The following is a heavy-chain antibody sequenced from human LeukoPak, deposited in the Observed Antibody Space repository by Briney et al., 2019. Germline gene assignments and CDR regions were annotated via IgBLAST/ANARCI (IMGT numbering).Heavy chain of an antibody. J-gene: IGHJ2*01. CDR2: ITSNGGTT. Sequence: GGSLRLSCAASGLTFSNYAMSWVRQAPGKGLEWVSSITSNGGTTYYADSVKGRFTISRDNSKNTLYLQMNSLRVEDTAVYSCAKGPYCSGSTCYWYFKFWGRGTLVTVSS. CDR3: AKGPYCSGSTCYWYFKF. V-gene: IGHV3-23*01. D-gene: IGHD2-15*01. CDR1: GLTFSNYA.